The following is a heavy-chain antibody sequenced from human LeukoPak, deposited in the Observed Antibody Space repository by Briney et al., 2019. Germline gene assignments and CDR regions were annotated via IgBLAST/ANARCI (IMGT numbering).Heavy chain of an antibody. CDR2: ISAYNGDT. CDR3: ARFGLGKHIAVAGIPFDI. V-gene: IGHV1-18*01. D-gene: IGHD6-19*01. J-gene: IGHJ3*02. CDR1: GYTLTNYG. Sequence: ASVKVSCQASGYTLTNYGISWVRQAPGQGLEWMGWISAYNGDTNYAQKLRGRVTVTTDTSTTTAYMELRSLRSDDTAVYYCARFGLGKHIAVAGIPFDIWGQGTMVTVSS.